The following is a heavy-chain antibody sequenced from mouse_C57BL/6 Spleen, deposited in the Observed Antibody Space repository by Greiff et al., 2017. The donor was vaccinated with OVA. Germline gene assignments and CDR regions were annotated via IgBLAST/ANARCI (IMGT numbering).Heavy chain of an antibody. J-gene: IGHJ3*01. CDR3: ARHGEGDYGNYAAWFAY. V-gene: IGHV1-62-2*01. D-gene: IGHD2-1*01. CDR1: GYTFTEYT. Sequence: VKLQESGAELVKPGASVKLSCKASGYTFTEYTIHWVKQRSGQGLEWIGWFYPGSGSLKYNEKFKDKATLTADKSSSTVYMELSRLTSEDYAVYFCARHGEGDYGNYAAWFAYWGQGTLVTVSA. CDR2: FYPGSGSL.